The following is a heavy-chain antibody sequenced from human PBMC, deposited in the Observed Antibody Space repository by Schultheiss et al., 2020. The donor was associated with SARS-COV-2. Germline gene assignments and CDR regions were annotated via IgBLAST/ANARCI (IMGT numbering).Heavy chain of an antibody. Sequence: GESLKISCKGFGYTFTTFWIGWVRQMPGKGLEWMGIIYPGDSDTRYSPSFQGQVTISADKSISTAYLQWSSLKASDTAMYYCARLRSHGGPHFDYWGQGTLVTVSS. V-gene: IGHV5-51*01. CDR2: IYPGDSDT. CDR1: GYTFTTFW. CDR3: ARLRSHGGPHFDY. J-gene: IGHJ4*02. D-gene: IGHD3-16*01.